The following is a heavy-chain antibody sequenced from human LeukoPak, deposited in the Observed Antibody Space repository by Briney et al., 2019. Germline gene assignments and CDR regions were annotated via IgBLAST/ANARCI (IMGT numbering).Heavy chain of an antibody. CDR2: IYTSGST. Sequence: SETLSLTCTVSGGSISSGSYYWSWIRQPAGKGLEWIGRIYTSGSTNYNPSLKSRVTISVDTSKNQFSLKLSSVTAADTAVYYCARDPGLDYYGMDVWGQGTTVTVSS. V-gene: IGHV4-61*02. J-gene: IGHJ6*02. CDR1: GGSISSGSYY. CDR3: ARDPGLDYYGMDV. D-gene: IGHD2-8*02.